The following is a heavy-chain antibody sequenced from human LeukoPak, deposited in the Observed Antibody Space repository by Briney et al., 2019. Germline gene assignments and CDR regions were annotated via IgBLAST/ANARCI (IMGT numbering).Heavy chain of an antibody. J-gene: IGHJ3*02. CDR1: GFTFSSYS. D-gene: IGHD3-22*01. Sequence: PGGSLRLSCAASGFTFSSYSMNWVRQAPGKGLEWVSSISSSSSYIYYADSVKGRFTISRDNAKNSLYPQMNSLRAEDTAVYYCARDSYYDSSGYYLDAFDIWGQGTMVTVSS. V-gene: IGHV3-21*01. CDR2: ISSSSSYI. CDR3: ARDSYYDSSGYYLDAFDI.